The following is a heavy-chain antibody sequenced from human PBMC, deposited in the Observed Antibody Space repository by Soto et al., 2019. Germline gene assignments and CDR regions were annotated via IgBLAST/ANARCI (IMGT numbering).Heavy chain of an antibody. CDR1: GGTFSSYA. D-gene: IGHD5-12*01. CDR3: ASGDGYNYYCYYGMDV. Sequence: SVKVSCKASGGTFSSYAISWVRQAPGQGLEWMGGIIPIFGTANYAQKFQGRVTITADESTSTAYMELSSLRSEDTAVYYCASGDGYNYYCYYGMDVWGQGTTVTVSS. V-gene: IGHV1-69*13. J-gene: IGHJ6*02. CDR2: IIPIFGTA.